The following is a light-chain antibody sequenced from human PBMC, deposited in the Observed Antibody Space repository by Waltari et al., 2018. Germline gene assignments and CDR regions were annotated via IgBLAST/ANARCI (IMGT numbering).Light chain of an antibody. CDR2: KVS. J-gene: IGKJ2*01. V-gene: IGKV2-30*01. CDR1: QSLLYSDCNNF. CDR3: FQSSQWPYA. Sequence: QSLLYSDCNNFLQWFHQKPGQSPRRRIYKVSNRESWVPDRFRGSGSGTDFTLKISRVGAEDVGIYYCFQSSQWPYAFGQGTKLEIK.